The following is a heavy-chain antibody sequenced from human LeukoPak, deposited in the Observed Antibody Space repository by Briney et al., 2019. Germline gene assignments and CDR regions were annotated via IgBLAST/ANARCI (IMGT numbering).Heavy chain of an antibody. CDR2: IIPIFGTA. V-gene: IGHV1-69*13. Sequence: ASVKVSCKASGGTFSSYAISWVRQAPRQGLEWMGGIIPIFGTANYAQKFQGRVTITADESTSTAYMELSSLRSEDTAVYYCASSLGYCSGGSCYDYWGQGTLVTVSS. J-gene: IGHJ4*02. D-gene: IGHD2-15*01. CDR3: ASSLGYCSGGSCYDY. CDR1: GGTFSSYA.